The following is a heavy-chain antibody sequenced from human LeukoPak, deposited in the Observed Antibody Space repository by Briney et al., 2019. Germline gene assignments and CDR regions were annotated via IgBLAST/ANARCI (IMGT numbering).Heavy chain of an antibody. CDR2: ISAYNGNT. Sequence: ASVKVSCKASGYTFTSYGISWVRQAPGQGLERMGWISAYNGNTNYAQKLQGRVTMTTDTSTSTAYMELRSLRSDDTAVYYCARDYSLDDSSGYYGVDYWGQGTLVTVSS. CDR1: GYTFTSYG. V-gene: IGHV1-18*01. CDR3: ARDYSLDDSSGYYGVDY. J-gene: IGHJ4*02. D-gene: IGHD3-22*01.